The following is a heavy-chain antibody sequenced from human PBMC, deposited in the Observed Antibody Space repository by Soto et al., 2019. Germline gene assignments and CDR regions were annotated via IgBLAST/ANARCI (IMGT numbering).Heavy chain of an antibody. V-gene: IGHV1-3*01. J-gene: IGHJ4*02. CDR3: ASHYYGSGSYYKPFDY. CDR2: INAGNGNT. D-gene: IGHD3-10*01. Sequence: ASVKVSCKASGYTFTSYAMHWVRQAPGQRLEWMGWINAGNGNTKYSQKFQGRVTITRDTSASTAYMELSSLRSEDTAVYYCASHYYGSGSYYKPFDYRGQGTLVTVSS. CDR1: GYTFTSYA.